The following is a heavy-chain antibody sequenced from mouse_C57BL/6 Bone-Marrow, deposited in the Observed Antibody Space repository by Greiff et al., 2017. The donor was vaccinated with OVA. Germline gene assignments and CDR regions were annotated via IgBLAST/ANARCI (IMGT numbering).Heavy chain of an antibody. V-gene: IGHV3-1*01. CDR3: ARDSKSSMDY. CDR2: ISYSGST. CDR1: GYSITSGYD. Sequence: EVQLVESGPGMVKPSQSLSLTCTVTGYSITSGYDWHWIRHFPGNKLEWMGYISYSGSTNYNPSLKSRISITHDTSKNHFFLKLNSVTTEDTATYYCARDSKSSMDYWGQGTSVTVSS. J-gene: IGHJ4*01. D-gene: IGHD2-5*01.